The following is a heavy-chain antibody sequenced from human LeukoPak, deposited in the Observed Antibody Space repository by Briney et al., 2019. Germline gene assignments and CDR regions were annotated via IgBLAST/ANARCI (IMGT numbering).Heavy chain of an antibody. D-gene: IGHD1-1*01. J-gene: IGHJ6*03. Sequence: GGFLRLSCAASGFPFSHTWMTWVRQAPGKGLEWVGQIQSKTDGGTTDYAAPVKGRFTISRDDSKSTLYLQMNSLKTEDTAVYYCTTVSSTTRYYYYYYMDVWGKGTTVTVSS. CDR2: IQSKTDGGTT. CDR3: TTVSSTTRYYYYYYMDV. V-gene: IGHV3-15*01. CDR1: GFPFSHTW.